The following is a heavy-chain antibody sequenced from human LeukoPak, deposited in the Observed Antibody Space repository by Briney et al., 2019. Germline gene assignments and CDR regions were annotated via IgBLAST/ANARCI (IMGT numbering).Heavy chain of an antibody. J-gene: IGHJ6*03. CDR1: GFTFSDYY. CDR3: ARDSSGYDQGYYYMDV. D-gene: IGHD5-12*01. V-gene: IGHV3-11*04. Sequence: TGGSLRLSCAASGFTFSDYYMSWIRQAPGKGLKWVSYISSSGSTIYYADSVKGRFTISRDNAKNSLYLQMNSLRAEDTAVYYCARDSSGYDQGYYYMDVWGKGTTVTVSS. CDR2: ISSSGSTI.